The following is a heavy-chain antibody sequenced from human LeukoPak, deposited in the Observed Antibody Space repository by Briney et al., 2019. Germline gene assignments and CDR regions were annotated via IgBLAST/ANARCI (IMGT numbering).Heavy chain of an antibody. Sequence: PGGSLRLSCAASGFTFSIYAMSCVPEAPGRGLECVSAITGSGGSTYYADSEKGRFTISRDNSKNTMYLQMNSLRAEDTAVYYCAKYPYGPWAAASSDPVGAAYWGQGTLVTVST. CDR2: ITGSGGST. V-gene: IGHV3-23*01. CDR3: AKYPYGPWAAASSDPVGAAY. CDR1: GFTFSIYA. D-gene: IGHD6-13*01. J-gene: IGHJ4*02.